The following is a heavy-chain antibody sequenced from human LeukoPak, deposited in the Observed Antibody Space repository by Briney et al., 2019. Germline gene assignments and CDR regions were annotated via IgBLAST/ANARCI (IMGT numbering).Heavy chain of an antibody. CDR3: ARDRGRTVTYRPLHWYFDL. CDR2: IYYSGST. D-gene: IGHD4-17*01. V-gene: IGHV4-31*03. Sequence: SETLSLTCTVSGGSISSGGYYWSWIRQHPGKGLEWIGYIYYSGSTYYNPSLKSRVTISVDTSKNQFSLKLSSVTAADTAVYYCARDRGRTVTYRPLHWYFDLWGRGTLVTVSS. CDR1: GGSISSGGYY. J-gene: IGHJ2*01.